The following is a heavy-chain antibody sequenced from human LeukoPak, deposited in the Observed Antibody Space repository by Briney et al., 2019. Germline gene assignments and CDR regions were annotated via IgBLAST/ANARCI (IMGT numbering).Heavy chain of an antibody. V-gene: IGHV3-21*01. CDR2: ISSSSSYI. CDR3: ARGYITMVRGVIIGGFDY. D-gene: IGHD3-10*01. Sequence: GGSLRLSCAASGFTFSSYSMNWVRQAPGKGLEWVSSISSSSSYIYYADPVKGRFTISRDNAKNSLYLQMNSLRAEDTAVYYCARGYITMVRGVIIGGFDYWGQGTLVTVSS. J-gene: IGHJ4*02. CDR1: GFTFSSYS.